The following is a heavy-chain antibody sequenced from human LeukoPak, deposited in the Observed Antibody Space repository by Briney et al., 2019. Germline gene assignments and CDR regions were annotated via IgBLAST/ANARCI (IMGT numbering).Heavy chain of an antibody. V-gene: IGHV1-46*01. Sequence: ASVKVSCKASGYTFTSYYMHWVRQAPGQGHEWMGIINPSGGSTSYAQKFQGRVTMTRDTSTSTVYMELSSLRSEDTAVYYCARDGGYCSGDSCSTYYYYGMDVWGKGTTVTVSS. D-gene: IGHD2-15*01. CDR2: INPSGGST. CDR1: GYTFTSYY. CDR3: ARDGGYCSGDSCSTYYYYGMDV. J-gene: IGHJ6*04.